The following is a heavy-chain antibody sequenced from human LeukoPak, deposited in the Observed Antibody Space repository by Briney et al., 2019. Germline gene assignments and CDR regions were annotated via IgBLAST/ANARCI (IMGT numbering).Heavy chain of an antibody. V-gene: IGHV3-30*02. D-gene: IGHD4-23*01. CDR1: GFTFSSYG. CDR2: IRYDGSNK. J-gene: IGHJ4*02. CDR3: AKDSTPTVVTGLDY. Sequence: GGSLRLSCAASGFTFSSYGMHWVRQAPGKGLEWVAFIRYDGSNKYYADSVKGRFTISRDSSKNTLYLQMNSLKAEDTAVYYCAKDSTPTVVTGLDYWGQGTLVTVSS.